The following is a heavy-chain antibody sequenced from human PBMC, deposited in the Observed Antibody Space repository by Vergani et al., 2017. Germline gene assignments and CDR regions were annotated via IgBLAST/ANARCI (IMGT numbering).Heavy chain of an antibody. CDR3: ARDINWGDYEYYFDY. Sequence: QVQLVQSGAEVKKPGSSVKVSCKASGGAFSSYAISWVRQAPGQGLEWMGRIIPIFGTANYAQKFQGRVTITADESTSTAYMELSSLRSEDTAVYYCARDINWGDYEYYFDYWGQGTLVTVSS. CDR2: IIPIFGTA. V-gene: IGHV1-69*18. D-gene: IGHD4-17*01. CDR1: GGAFSSYA. J-gene: IGHJ4*02.